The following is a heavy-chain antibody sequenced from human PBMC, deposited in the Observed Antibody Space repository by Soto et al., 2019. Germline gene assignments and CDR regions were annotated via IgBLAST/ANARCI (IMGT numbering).Heavy chain of an antibody. CDR2: ISGSGGST. V-gene: IGHV3-23*01. J-gene: IGHJ5*02. Sequence: PGGSLRLSCAASGFTFSSYAMSWVRQAPGKGLEWVSAISGSGGSTYYADSVKGRFTISRDNSKNTLYLQMNSLRAEDTAVYYCAKDLSSGWYLRRVDWFDPWGQGTLVTVSS. CDR1: GFTFSSYA. CDR3: AKDLSSGWYLRRVDWFDP. D-gene: IGHD6-19*01.